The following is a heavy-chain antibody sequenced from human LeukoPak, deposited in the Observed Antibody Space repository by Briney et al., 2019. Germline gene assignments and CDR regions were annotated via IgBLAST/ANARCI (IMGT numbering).Heavy chain of an antibody. CDR2: INHSGST. J-gene: IGHJ4*02. D-gene: IGHD6-19*01. CDR1: GGSFSGYY. V-gene: IGHV4-34*01. CDR3: ARGESPTRWLPLDY. Sequence: PSETLSLTCAVYGGSFSGYYWSWIRQPPGKGLEWIGEINHSGSTNYNPSLKSRVTISVDTSKNQFSLKLSSVTAADTAVYYCARGESPTRWLPLDYWGQGTLVTVSP.